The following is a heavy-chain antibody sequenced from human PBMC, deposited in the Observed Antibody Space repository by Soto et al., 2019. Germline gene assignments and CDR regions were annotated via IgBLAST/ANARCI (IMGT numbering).Heavy chain of an antibody. CDR1: GGSVSSNGAA. D-gene: IGHD1-7*01. V-gene: IGHV6-1*01. CDR2: TYYRSRWYN. CDR3: AGTTSHQWYYMDV. Sequence: SQTLSLTCAISGGSVSSNGAAWNWIRLSPSRGLEWLARTYYRSRWYNDYAVSVRSRITVNPDTSKNQFSLQLTSVTPEDTAVYYCAGTTSHQWYYMDVWGKGTTVTVSS. J-gene: IGHJ6*03.